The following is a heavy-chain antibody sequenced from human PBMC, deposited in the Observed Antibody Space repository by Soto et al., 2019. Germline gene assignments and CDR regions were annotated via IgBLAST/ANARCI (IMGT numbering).Heavy chain of an antibody. V-gene: IGHV3-66*01. CDR2: IYSGGAI. CDR3: ARDFGSDATGYYGMDV. J-gene: IGHJ6*02. D-gene: IGHD3-10*01. CDR1: GFTVSSNY. Sequence: EVQVVESGGGLVQPGGSLRLSCAASGFTVSSNYMSWVRQTPGKGLEWVSLIYSGGAIVYADSVMGRFTASRDNSRNTLYLQMNSLRAEDTAVYFCARDFGSDATGYYGMDVWGQGTTVTVSS.